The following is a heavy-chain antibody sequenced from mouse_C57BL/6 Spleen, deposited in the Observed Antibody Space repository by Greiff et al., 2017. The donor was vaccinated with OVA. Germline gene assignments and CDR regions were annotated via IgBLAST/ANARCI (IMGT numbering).Heavy chain of an antibody. V-gene: IGHV7-3*01. CDR1: GFTFTDYY. J-gene: IGHJ1*03. D-gene: IGHD2-4*01. CDR3: AIEDYDYDYWYFDV. Sequence: EVKVVESGGGLVQPGGSLSLSCAASGFTFTDYYMSWVRQPPGKALEWLGFIRNKANGYTTEYSASVKGRFTISRDNSQSILYLQMNALRAEDSATYYCAIEDYDYDYWYFDVWGTGTTVTVSS. CDR2: IRNKANGYTT.